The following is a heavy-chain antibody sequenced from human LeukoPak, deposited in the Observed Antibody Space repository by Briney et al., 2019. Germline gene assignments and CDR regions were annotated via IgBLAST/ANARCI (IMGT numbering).Heavy chain of an antibody. J-gene: IGHJ4*02. CDR1: GYTFTSYA. CDR3: ARVVKYSSGPLTDLLPYYFDS. CDR2: INAGNGNT. V-gene: IGHV1-3*03. D-gene: IGHD6-19*01. Sequence: ASVKVSCKDSGYTFTSYAMHWVRQAPGQRLEWMGWINAGNGNTKYSQEFQGRVTISRDTSASTAYMELSSLRSEDMAVYYCARVVKYSSGPLTDLLPYYFDSWGQGTLVTVSS.